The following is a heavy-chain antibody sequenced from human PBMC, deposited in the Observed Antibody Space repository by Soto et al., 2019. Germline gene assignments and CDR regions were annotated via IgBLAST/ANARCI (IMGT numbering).Heavy chain of an antibody. CDR2: ISSSGSTI. CDR3: ARDQPNSSWYGDNWFDL. D-gene: IGHD6-13*01. CDR1: GFTFSSYE. V-gene: IGHV3-48*03. Sequence: PGGSLILSCAASGFTFSSYEMNWVRQAPGKGLEWVSYISSSGSTIYYADSVKGRFTISRDNAKNSLYLQMNSLRAEDTAVYYCARDQPNSSWYGDNWFDLWGQGTLVTVSS. J-gene: IGHJ5*02.